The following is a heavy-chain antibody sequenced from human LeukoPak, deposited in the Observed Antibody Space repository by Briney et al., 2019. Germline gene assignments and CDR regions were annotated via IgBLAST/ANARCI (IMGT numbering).Heavy chain of an antibody. CDR1: GGSISSSSYY. CDR3: ASHNGAGDYDFSSGYYRGEDWFDP. V-gene: IGHV4-39*01. CDR2: IYYSGST. J-gene: IGHJ5*02. Sequence: SETLSLTCTVSGGSISSSSYYWGWIRQPPGKGLEWIGSIYYSGSTYYNPSLKSRVTISVDTSKNQFSLKLSSVTAADTAVYYCASHNGAGDYDFSSGYYRGEDWFDPWGQGTLVTVSS. D-gene: IGHD3-3*01.